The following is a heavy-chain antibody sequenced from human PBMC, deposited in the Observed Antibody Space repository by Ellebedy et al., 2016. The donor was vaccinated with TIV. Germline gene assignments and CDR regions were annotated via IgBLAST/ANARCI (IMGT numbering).Heavy chain of an antibody. D-gene: IGHD3-22*01. Sequence: PGGSLRLSCAASGFNFRNYAMHWVRQAPGKGLEWVADISYAGSTKYADSVKGRFTISRDNSNNTLYLQMNSLRAEDTAVYYCARGLISGYYAGHAFDIWGQGTMVTVSS. CDR2: ISYAGSTK. CDR3: ARGLISGYYAGHAFDI. CDR1: GFNFRNYA. J-gene: IGHJ3*02. V-gene: IGHV3-30-3*01.